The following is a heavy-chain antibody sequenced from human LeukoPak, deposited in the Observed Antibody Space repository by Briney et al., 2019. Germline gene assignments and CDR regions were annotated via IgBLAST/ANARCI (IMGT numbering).Heavy chain of an antibody. CDR2: IYYSGST. D-gene: IGHD5-18*01. CDR1: GGSISSYY. J-gene: IGHJ4*02. CDR3: ARHLRGYSYGPFDY. V-gene: IGHV4-59*08. Sequence: SETLSLTCTVSGGSISSYYWSWIRQPPGKGLEWIGYIYYSGSTNYIPSLTSRVTISVETSKNQFSLKLTSVTAADTAVYYCARHLRGYSYGPFDYWGQGTLVTVSS.